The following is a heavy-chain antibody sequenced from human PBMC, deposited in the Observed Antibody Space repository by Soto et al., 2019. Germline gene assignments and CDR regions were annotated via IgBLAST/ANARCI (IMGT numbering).Heavy chain of an antibody. Sequence: GSLRLSCAASGFTVSSYAMRWVRQAPGKGLEWVSAISGSGGSTYYADSVKGRFTISRDNSKNTLYLQMNSLRAEDTAVYYCTAAGTSDAFDYWGQGTLVTVSS. CDR1: GFTVSSYA. V-gene: IGHV3-23*01. J-gene: IGHJ4*02. CDR3: TAAGTSDAFDY. D-gene: IGHD6-13*01. CDR2: ISGSGGST.